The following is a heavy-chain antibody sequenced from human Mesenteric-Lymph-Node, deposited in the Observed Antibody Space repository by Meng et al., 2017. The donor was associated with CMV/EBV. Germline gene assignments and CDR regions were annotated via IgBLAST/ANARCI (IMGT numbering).Heavy chain of an antibody. J-gene: IGHJ4*02. V-gene: IGHV2-70D*14. D-gene: IGHD6-13*01. CDR1: GFSLTTHGMR. Sequence: SGPTLVKPTQTFTLTCTFSGFSLTTHGMRVSWIRQPPGKALKWLARIDWDDDKFYSTSLKTRLTISKDTSKNQVVLTMTNMDPVDTATYYCARGASSSWYGFDFWGQGTLATVSS. CDR2: IDWDDDK. CDR3: ARGASSSWYGFDF.